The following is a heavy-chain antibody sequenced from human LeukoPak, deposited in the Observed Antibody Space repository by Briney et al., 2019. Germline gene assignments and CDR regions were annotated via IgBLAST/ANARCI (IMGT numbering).Heavy chain of an antibody. V-gene: IGHV3-7*01. J-gene: IGHJ4*02. Sequence: PGGSLRLSFATSGFIVNNYWMSSVRQAPGKGLEWVANIKRDGSDKYYVDSVKVRFTISRDNARNSVYLQMNSLRVEDTAVYYCARDFSPWMIDEWGQGTLLTVSS. CDR2: IKRDGSDK. D-gene: IGHD3-22*01. CDR3: ARDFSPWMIDE. CDR1: GFIVNNYW.